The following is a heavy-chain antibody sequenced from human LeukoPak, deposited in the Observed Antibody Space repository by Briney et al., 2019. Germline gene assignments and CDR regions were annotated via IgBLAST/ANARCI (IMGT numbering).Heavy chain of an antibody. CDR1: GYSFTSYW. J-gene: IGHJ5*02. D-gene: IGHD6-19*01. CDR2: IYPGDSDT. Sequence: GESLKISCKGSGYSFTSYWIGWVRQMPGKGLEWMGIIYPGDSDTRYSPSFQGQVTISADKSISTAYLQWSSLKASDTAMYCCARHFDSKGAVAGYGNWFDPWGQGTLVTVSS. CDR3: ARHFDSKGAVAGYGNWFDP. V-gene: IGHV5-51*01.